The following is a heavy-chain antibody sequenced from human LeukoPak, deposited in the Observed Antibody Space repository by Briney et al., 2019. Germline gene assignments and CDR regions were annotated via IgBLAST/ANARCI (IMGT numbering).Heavy chain of an antibody. CDR1: GFTFSTYC. CDR3: AMSGYSDHDTNAFDI. D-gene: IGHD5-12*01. CDR2: RWSDGSNE. Sequence: GRSLRLSCAASGFTFSTYCMHSVRQAPGKGLEWVAVRWSDGSNENYADSVKGRFTIFRDNSKDTLYLQMYSLGAEDTAVYYCAMSGYSDHDTNAFDIWGQGTLVTVSS. J-gene: IGHJ3*02. V-gene: IGHV3-33*08.